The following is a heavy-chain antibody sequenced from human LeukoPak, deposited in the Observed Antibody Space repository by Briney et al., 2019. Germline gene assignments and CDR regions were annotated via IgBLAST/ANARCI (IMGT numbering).Heavy chain of an antibody. Sequence: SETLSLTCTVSGGSMSSSSYYWGWIRQPPGKGLEWIGSIYYSGSTYYNPSLKSRVTISVDTSKNQFSLKLSSVTAADTAVYYCARRYFDWLSNPTHNWFDPWGQGTLVTVSS. CDR2: IYYSGST. J-gene: IGHJ5*02. CDR3: ARRYFDWLSNPTHNWFDP. CDR1: GGSMSSSSYY. D-gene: IGHD3-9*01. V-gene: IGHV4-39*01.